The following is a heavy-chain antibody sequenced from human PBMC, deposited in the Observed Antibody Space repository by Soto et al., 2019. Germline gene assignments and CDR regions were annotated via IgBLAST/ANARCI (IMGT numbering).Heavy chain of an antibody. Sequence: TSETLSLTCTVSGGSISSYYCSWIRQAAGKGLESIGRIDTSGTTNYNPSLRSRVTMSVDASKNQFSLNLSSVTAADTAVYFCARGPRGYVYYHGMDVWGQGTTVTVSS. D-gene: IGHD3-16*01. CDR1: GGSISSYY. V-gene: IGHV4-4*07. CDR2: IDTSGTT. CDR3: ARGPRGYVYYHGMDV. J-gene: IGHJ6*02.